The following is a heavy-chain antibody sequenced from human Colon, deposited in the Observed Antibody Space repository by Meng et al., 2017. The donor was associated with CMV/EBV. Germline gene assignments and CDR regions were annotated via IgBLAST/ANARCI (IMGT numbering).Heavy chain of an antibody. CDR2: INSYAYNI. CDR1: GLTFGSFT. D-gene: IGHD4-17*01. Sequence: SCAVSGLTFGSFTMSWVRQAPGKGLEWVASINSYAYNIGYADSVKGRFTISRDNAKNSLYLQMNSLGAEDTAVYLCVREIRRFWFDPWGQGTLVTVSS. J-gene: IGHJ5*02. V-gene: IGHV3-21*01. CDR3: VREIRRFWFDP.